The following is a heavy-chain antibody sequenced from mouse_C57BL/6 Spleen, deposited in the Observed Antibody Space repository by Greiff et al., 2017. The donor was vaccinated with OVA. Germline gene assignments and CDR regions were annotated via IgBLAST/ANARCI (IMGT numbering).Heavy chain of an antibody. V-gene: IGHV1-50*01. CDR3: ARGNPLYAMDY. CDR2: IDPSDSYT. J-gene: IGHJ4*01. Sequence: QVQLKQPGAELVKPGASVKLSCKASGYTFTSYWMQWVKQRPGQGLEWIGEIDPSDSYTNYNQKFKGKATLTVDTSSSTAYMQLSSLTSEDSAVYYCARGNPLYAMDYWGQGTSVTVSS. CDR1: GYTFTSYW.